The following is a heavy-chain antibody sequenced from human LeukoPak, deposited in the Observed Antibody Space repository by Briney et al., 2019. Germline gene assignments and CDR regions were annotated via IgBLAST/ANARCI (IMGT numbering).Heavy chain of an antibody. V-gene: IGHV3-9*01. D-gene: IGHD6-19*01. CDR1: GFTFDDYA. J-gene: IGHJ4*02. CDR3: AKDISGSSGWYYFDY. Sequence: GRSLRLSCAASGFTFDDYAIHWVRQAPGKGLEWVSGISWNSGSIDYADSVKGRFTISRDNAKNSLYLQMNSLRVEDTALYYCAKDISGSSGWYYFDYWGQGTLVTVSS. CDR2: ISWNSGSI.